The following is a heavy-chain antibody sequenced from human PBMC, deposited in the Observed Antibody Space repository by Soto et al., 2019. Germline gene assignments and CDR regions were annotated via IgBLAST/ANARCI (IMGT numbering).Heavy chain of an antibody. D-gene: IGHD5-12*01. J-gene: IGHJ3*02. Sequence: SETLSLTCTVDSISTYYWNWIRQTPGKGLEWIESIFYSGSTTYNPSLKSRVTISVDTSKTQFSLKLTSLTAADTAAYYCARVREYCVYGNAFDIWGQGTIVSVSS. CDR2: IFYSGST. CDR1: DSISTYY. V-gene: IGHV4-59*01. CDR3: ARVREYCVYGNAFDI.